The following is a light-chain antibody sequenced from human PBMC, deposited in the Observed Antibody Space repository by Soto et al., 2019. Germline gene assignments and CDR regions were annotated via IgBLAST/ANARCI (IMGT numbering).Light chain of an antibody. V-gene: IGKV3-20*01. CDR2: GAS. CDR3: QQYGSSPRK. Sequence: EIVLTHSPGTLSLSPGERATLSFRASQSVSSNLAWYQQKPGQAPRLLIYGASSRATGIPDRFSGSGSGTDFTLTISRLEPEDFAVYYCQQYGSSPRKFGQGTRLEIK. J-gene: IGKJ5*01. CDR1: QSVSSN.